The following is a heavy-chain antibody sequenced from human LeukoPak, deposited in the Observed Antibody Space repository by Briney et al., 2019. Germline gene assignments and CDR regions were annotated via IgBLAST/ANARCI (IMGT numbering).Heavy chain of an antibody. D-gene: IGHD3-22*01. CDR3: ARDGRGDSSGYY. V-gene: IGHV3-48*01. CDR1: GFTFSSYS. Sequence: PGGSLRLSCAASGFTFSSYSMNWVREAPGKGVEWGSYISSSSSSIYYVEWVKGRLTISKDNAKNSLYLQINSLTAEDTSVYYCARDGRGDSSGYYWGQGTLVTVSS. CDR2: ISSSSSSI. J-gene: IGHJ4*02.